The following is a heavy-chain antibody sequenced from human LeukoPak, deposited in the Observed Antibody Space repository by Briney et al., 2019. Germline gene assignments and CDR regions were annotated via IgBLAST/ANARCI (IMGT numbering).Heavy chain of an antibody. J-gene: IGHJ4*02. Sequence: PGGSLRLSCAASGFTFSNAWMSWVRQAPGKGLEWVGRIKSKTDGGTTDYAAPVKGRFTISRDDSKNTLYLQMNSLKTAATAVYYRTTSHKLLWFGELLSQFDYWGQGTLLTVSS. V-gene: IGHV3-15*01. D-gene: IGHD3-10*01. CDR3: TTSHKLLWFGELLSQFDY. CDR2: IKSKTDGGTT. CDR1: GFTFSNAW.